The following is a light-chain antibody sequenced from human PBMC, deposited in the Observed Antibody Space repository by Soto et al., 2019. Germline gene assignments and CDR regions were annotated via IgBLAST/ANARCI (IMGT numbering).Light chain of an antibody. Sequence: QSALTQPPSVSGSPRQSVTISGPGTRSDVGSYNRISWYQQPPGTAPKLMIYEVSNRPSGVPDRFSGSKSGNTASLTISGLQAEDEADYYCSSYTSSSTFEVFGGGTKLTVL. CDR2: EVS. V-gene: IGLV2-18*02. CDR1: RSDVGSYNR. J-gene: IGLJ2*01. CDR3: SSYTSSSTFEV.